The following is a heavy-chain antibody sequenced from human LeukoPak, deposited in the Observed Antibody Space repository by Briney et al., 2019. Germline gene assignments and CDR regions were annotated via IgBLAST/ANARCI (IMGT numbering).Heavy chain of an antibody. V-gene: IGHV3-21*01. CDR1: GFTSGGYT. CDR2: ISSSSGYI. CDR3: ARELGASTSFDL. D-gene: IGHD1-26*01. Sequence: GGSLRLSCAASGFTSGGYTMNWVRQAPGKGLEWVSSISSSSGYIYYADSMKGRFTIARDNAKNSLYLQMSSLRAEDTAVYYCARELGASTSFDLWGQGTMVTVSS. J-gene: IGHJ3*01.